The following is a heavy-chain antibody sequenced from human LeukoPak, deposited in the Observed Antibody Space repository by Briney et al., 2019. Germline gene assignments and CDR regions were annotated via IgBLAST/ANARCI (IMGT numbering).Heavy chain of an antibody. CDR3: ARPEDRDGYNFGY. CDR1: GYSFTSYW. J-gene: IGHJ4*02. Sequence: GESLKISCKGSGYSFTSYWIGWGRPMPGKGVEWMGINYPGDSDTKYSPSCQGQVTISADKSISTAYLQWSSLKASDTGMYYCARPEDRDGYNFGYWGQGTLVTVSS. V-gene: IGHV5-51*01. D-gene: IGHD5-24*01. CDR2: NYPGDSDT.